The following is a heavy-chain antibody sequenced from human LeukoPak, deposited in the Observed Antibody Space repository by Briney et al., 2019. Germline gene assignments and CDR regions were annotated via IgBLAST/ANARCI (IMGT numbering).Heavy chain of an antibody. Sequence: PGGSLRLSCEGSGFTFSNYWMSWARQAPGKGLEWVANIKQDGGEKQYVDSVKGRFTISRDNAKNSLYVQMNSLRAEDTAVYYCARAVASNWFDPWGQGTLVTVSS. J-gene: IGHJ5*02. CDR3: ARAVASNWFDP. CDR2: IKQDGGEK. V-gene: IGHV3-7*01. CDR1: GFTFSNYW. D-gene: IGHD6-19*01.